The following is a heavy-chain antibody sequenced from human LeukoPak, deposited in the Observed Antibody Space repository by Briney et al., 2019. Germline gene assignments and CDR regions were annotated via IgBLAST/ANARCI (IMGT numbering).Heavy chain of an antibody. CDR2: INPNCGGS. V-gene: IGHV1-2*02. CDR3: ASLQYYYDSSGYYWDY. J-gene: IGHJ4*02. D-gene: IGHD3-22*01. CDR1: VYILTGYY. Sequence: ASVHDTLMSSVYILTGYYMHWLRPARGQGLAGVGCINPNCGGSNNLQKFQGRVTMTSDTSISTVYMERSRLKSDDTAVYYCASLQYYYDSSGYYWDYWGQGTLVTVSS.